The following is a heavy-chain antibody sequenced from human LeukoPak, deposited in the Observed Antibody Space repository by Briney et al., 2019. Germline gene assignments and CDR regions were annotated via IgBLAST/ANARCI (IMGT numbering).Heavy chain of an antibody. V-gene: IGHV4-61*02. CDR1: GGSLKSTSYF. J-gene: IGHJ4*02. D-gene: IGHD3-10*01. CDR2: IYTSGST. CDR3: ARRQGRRRGLDY. Sequence: SETLSLTCTVSGGSLKSTSYFWSWIRQPAGKGLEWIGRIYTSGSTNYNPSLKSRVTISVDTSKNQFSLKLSSVTAADTAVYYCARRQGRRRGLDYWGQGTLVTVSS.